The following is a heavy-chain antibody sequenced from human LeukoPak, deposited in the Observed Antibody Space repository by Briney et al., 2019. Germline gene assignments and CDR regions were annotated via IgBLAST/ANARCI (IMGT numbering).Heavy chain of an antibody. CDR2: INTNTGNP. CDR1: GYTFTSYA. D-gene: IGHD6-19*01. J-gene: IGHJ4*02. Sequence: ASVKVPCKASGYTFTSYAMNWVRQAPGQGLEWMGWINTNTGNPTYAQGFTGRFVFSLDTSVSTACLQISSLKAEDTAVYYCAREVSGWTRTFDYWGQGTLVTVSS. V-gene: IGHV7-4-1*02. CDR3: AREVSGWTRTFDY.